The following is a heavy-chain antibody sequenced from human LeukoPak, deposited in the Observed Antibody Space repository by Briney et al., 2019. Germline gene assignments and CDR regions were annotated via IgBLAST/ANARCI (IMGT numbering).Heavy chain of an antibody. CDR1: GFSFSSYW. CDR2: IKQDGSEK. V-gene: IGHV3-7*03. CDR3: TTYGSGRKFDY. D-gene: IGHD3-10*01. Sequence: PGGSLRLSCAASGFSFSSYWMSWVRQAPGKGLECVANIKQDGSEKYYVDSVKGRFTISRDNVKNSLYLQMNSLRSEDTAVYYCTTYGSGRKFDYWGQGILVTVSS. J-gene: IGHJ4*02.